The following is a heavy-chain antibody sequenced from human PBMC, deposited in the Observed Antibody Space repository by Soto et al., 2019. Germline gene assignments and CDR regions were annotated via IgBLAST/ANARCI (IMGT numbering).Heavy chain of an antibody. CDR1: GGSISSYY. CDR2: IYTSGST. D-gene: IGHD3-9*01. V-gene: IGHV4-4*07. J-gene: IGHJ4*02. Sequence: SETLSLTCTVSGGSISSYYWSWIRQPAGKGLEWIGRIYTSGSTNYNPSLKSRVTMSVDTSKNQFSLKLSHVTAADTAVYYCARDGIAYYDILTGYYSAYYFDYWGQGTLVTVSS. CDR3: ARDGIAYYDILTGYYSAYYFDY.